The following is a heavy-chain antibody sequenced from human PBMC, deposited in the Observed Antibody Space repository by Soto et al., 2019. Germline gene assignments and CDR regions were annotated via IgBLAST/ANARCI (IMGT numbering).Heavy chain of an antibody. CDR3: AKEYCGGHCSSDYFDY. Sequence: QVQLVESGGGVVQPGRSLRLSCAASGFTFSNYGIHWVHQAPGNGLEWVAVISRDGSVRYYADSVKGRFTISRDNSKNTLYLQVNNLRAEDTAVYYCAKEYCGGHCSSDYFDYWGRGTLVTVSS. J-gene: IGHJ4*02. CDR1: GFTFSNYG. CDR2: ISRDGSVR. V-gene: IGHV3-30*18. D-gene: IGHD2-21*01.